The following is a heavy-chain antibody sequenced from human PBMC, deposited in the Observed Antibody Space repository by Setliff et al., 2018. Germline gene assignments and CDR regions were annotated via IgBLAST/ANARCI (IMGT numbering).Heavy chain of an antibody. CDR3: ARDVDYSRPEYYYGMDV. D-gene: IGHD4-4*01. V-gene: IGHV3-11*04. Sequence: SCAASGFTFSDYYMSWIRQAPGKGLEWVSYISSSGSTIYYADSVKGRFTISRDNAKNSLYLQMNSLRAEDTAVYYCARDVDYSRPEYYYGMDVWGQGTTVTVSS. CDR1: GFTFSDYY. CDR2: ISSSGSTI. J-gene: IGHJ6*02.